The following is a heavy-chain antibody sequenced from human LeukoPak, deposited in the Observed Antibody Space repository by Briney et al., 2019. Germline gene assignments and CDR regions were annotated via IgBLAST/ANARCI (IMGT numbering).Heavy chain of an antibody. D-gene: IGHD4-11*01. CDR1: GFTVSSNY. CDR3: ASGGDYSNYGVLDY. J-gene: IGHJ4*02. CDR2: IYNGGST. Sequence: PGGSLRLSCAASGFTVSSNYMSWVRQAPGKGLEWVSVIYNGGSTYYADSVKGRFTISRDNSKNTLYLQMNSLRAEDTAVYYCASGGDYSNYGVLDYWGQGTLVTVSS. V-gene: IGHV3-53*01.